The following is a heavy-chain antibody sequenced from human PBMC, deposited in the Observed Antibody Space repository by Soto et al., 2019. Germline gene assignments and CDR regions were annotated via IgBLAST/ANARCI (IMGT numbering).Heavy chain of an antibody. CDR1: GFPFSSYA. J-gene: IGHJ3*02. CDR3: AKGGYYSLFDI. CDR2: TSGSGGRT. Sequence: GGSLRLSCVASGFPFSSYAMSWVRQTPGKGLEWVSGTSGSGGRTYYADSVKGRFTISRDNSNNTLSLQMHILRVGDTAVYFCAKGGYYSLFDIWGQGTMVTVSS. D-gene: IGHD3-16*01. V-gene: IGHV3-23*01.